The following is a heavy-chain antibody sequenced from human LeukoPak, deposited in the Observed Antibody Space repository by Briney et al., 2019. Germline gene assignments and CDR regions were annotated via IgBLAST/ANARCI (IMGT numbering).Heavy chain of an antibody. CDR3: ARDNYSGSRYFDH. V-gene: IGHV3-7*01. CDR1: GFTFSSYW. J-gene: IGHJ4*02. Sequence: GGSLRLSCAASGFTFSSYWMSWVRQAPGKGLDWVANINQDGSEKYYVDSVKGRFTVSRDNAKNSLYLQMNSLRAEDTAIYYCARDNYSGSRYFDHWGQGTLVTVSS. CDR2: INQDGSEK. D-gene: IGHD1-26*01.